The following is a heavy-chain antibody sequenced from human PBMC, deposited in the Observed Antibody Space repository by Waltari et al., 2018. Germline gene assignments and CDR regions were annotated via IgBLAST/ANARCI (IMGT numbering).Heavy chain of an antibody. Sequence: EVQLVESGGGLVKPGGSLRLSCAASGFTFSSYSMNWVRQAPGKGLEWVSSISSSSSSYIYYADSVKGRFTISRDNAKNSLYLQMNSLRAEDTAVYYCARSSAAPPKIDYYYYYYGMDVWGQGTTVTVSS. CDR1: GFTFSSYS. CDR2: ISSSSSSYI. CDR3: ARSSAAPPKIDYYYYYYGMDV. J-gene: IGHJ6*02. D-gene: IGHD3-22*01. V-gene: IGHV3-21*01.